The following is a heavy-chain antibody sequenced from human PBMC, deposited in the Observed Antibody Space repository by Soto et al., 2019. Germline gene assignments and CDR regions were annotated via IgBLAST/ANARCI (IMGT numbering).Heavy chain of an antibody. CDR1: GYTFTSYA. CDR2: INAGNGNT. V-gene: IGHV1-3*05. D-gene: IGHD3-10*01. CDR3: AREGVGFVEYWFDP. Sequence: QVQLVQSGAEEKKPGASVKVTCKASGYTFTSYARHWVRQAPGQRLEWMGWINAGNGNTKYSEKFQGRVTITRDTSASTAYMELSSLRSEDTAVYYCAREGVGFVEYWFDPWGQGTLVTVSS. J-gene: IGHJ5*02.